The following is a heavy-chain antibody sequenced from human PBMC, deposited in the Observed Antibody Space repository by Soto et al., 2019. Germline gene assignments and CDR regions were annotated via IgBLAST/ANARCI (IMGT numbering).Heavy chain of an antibody. D-gene: IGHD3-16*02. V-gene: IGHV1-3*01. CDR1: GYSFSTYA. CDR2: VNGATGNT. CDR3: TRSALRPSGGLIGPFDY. J-gene: IGHJ4*02. Sequence: QVQLVQSGAEGKKPGASVKVSCQASGYSFSTYALHLVLQAPGQRLEWMGWVNGATGNTKYSQMFQGRVSITRDTSLSRAYMAGSSLRSDATSVYYCTRSALRPSGGLIGPFDYWGKGSVVTVSS.